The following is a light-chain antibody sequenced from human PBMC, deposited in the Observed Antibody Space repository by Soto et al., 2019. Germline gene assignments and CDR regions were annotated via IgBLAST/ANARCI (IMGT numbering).Light chain of an antibody. CDR2: EVS. V-gene: IGLV2-14*02. Sequence: QSALTQPASVSGSPGQSITISCSGTSSDVGGYNLVSWYQQHPGKAPKLLIYEVSQRPSGVSSRFSGSKSGNTATLTISGVQPEDEADYYCNSYTNTAARVFGTGTKLTVL. CDR3: NSYTNTAARV. CDR1: SSDVGGYNL. J-gene: IGLJ1*01.